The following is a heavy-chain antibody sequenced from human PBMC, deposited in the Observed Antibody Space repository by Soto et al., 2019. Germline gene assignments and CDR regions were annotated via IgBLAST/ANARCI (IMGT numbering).Heavy chain of an antibody. D-gene: IGHD4-17*01. CDR1: GFTFSSYA. V-gene: IGHV3-23*01. J-gene: IGHJ6*02. Sequence: VGSLRLSCAASGFTFSSYAMSWVRQAPGKGLEWVSAISGSGGSTYYADSVKGRFTISRDNSKNTLYLQMNSLRAEDTAVYYCAKDDYGDYYYYGMDVWGQGTTVTVSS. CDR3: AKDDYGDYYYYGMDV. CDR2: ISGSGGST.